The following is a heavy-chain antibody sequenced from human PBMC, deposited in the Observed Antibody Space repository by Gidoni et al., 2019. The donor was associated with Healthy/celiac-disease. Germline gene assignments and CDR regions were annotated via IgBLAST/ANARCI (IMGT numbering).Heavy chain of an antibody. CDR3: ARDRVGSSYNWFDP. CDR2: IIPILGIA. J-gene: IGHJ5*02. D-gene: IGHD6-6*01. CDR1: GGTFSSYA. Sequence: QVQLVQSGAEVKKPGSSVKVSCKASGGTFSSYAISWVRQAPGQGLEWMGRIIPILGIANYAQKFQGRVTITADKSTSTAYMELSSLRSEDTAVYYCARDRVGSSYNWFDPWGQGTLVTVSS. V-gene: IGHV1-69*04.